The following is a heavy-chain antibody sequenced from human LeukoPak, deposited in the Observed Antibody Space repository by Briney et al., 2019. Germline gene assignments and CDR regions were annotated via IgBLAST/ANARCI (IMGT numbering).Heavy chain of an antibody. CDR2: INTDGNST. V-gene: IGHV3-74*01. J-gene: IGHJ4*02. CDR1: GFTFSTYW. D-gene: IGHD3-16*02. Sequence: PGGSLRVSCAASGFTFSTYWMRWVRQAPGKGLVWVSQINTDGNSTTYADSVKGRFTVSRDNAKNTLYLQMNSLRAEDTAVYCCARELLSGQWGQGTLVTVSS. CDR3: ARELLSGQ.